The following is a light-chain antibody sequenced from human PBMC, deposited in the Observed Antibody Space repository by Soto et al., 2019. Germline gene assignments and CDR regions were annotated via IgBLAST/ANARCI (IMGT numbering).Light chain of an antibody. J-gene: IGKJ1*01. CDR3: QQSYITPRT. CDR2: AAS. V-gene: IGKV1-39*01. Sequence: DIPMTQSPSSLSASVRDRVTITCRASQSISSSLNGYQLKPGKAPKLLIYAASSLQSGVPSRFRGSGSGTDFTLTISSLQPEDFATYYCQQSYITPRTFGQGTKVEIK. CDR1: QSISSS.